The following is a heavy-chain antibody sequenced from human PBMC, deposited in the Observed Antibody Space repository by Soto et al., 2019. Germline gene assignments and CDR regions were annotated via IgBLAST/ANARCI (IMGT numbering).Heavy chain of an antibody. D-gene: IGHD1-26*01. CDR1: GDSVSSGRDF. Sequence: QVQLQESGPGLVKPSQTLSLTCKVSGDSVSSGRDFWSWIRQHPGMALEWIGYISYSGTTYYTPSLMSRVSISIDPSQNQFSLRLDSVTAADTAVYYCARGRPMLGAKTFFDYWGQGTRVAVSS. CDR2: ISYSGTT. CDR3: ARGRPMLGAKTFFDY. J-gene: IGHJ4*02. V-gene: IGHV4-31*03.